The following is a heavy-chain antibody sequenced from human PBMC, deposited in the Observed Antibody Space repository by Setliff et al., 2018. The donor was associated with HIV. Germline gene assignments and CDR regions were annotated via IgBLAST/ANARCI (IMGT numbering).Heavy chain of an antibody. CDR3: ARVSRGWYLGAEVAEYFDH. V-gene: IGHV4-59*01. D-gene: IGHD6-19*01. CDR2: IYYSGSD. Sequence: PSETLSLTCTLSGGSLSSYYWGWIRQPPGQGLELIGYIYYSGSDTYNPSLKSRVTISIDKSKNKFSLKLTSVTAADSATYYCARVSRGWYLGAEVAEYFDHRGQGTLVTVSS. CDR1: GGSLSSYY. J-gene: IGHJ1*01.